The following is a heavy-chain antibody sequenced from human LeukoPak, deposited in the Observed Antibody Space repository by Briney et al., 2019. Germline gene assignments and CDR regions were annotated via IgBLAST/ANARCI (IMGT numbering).Heavy chain of an antibody. CDR3: ATLCSGGFCYIDY. CDR2: FVPSVDVA. J-gene: IGHJ4*02. Sequence: ASVKVSCKASGYTFTSYDINWVRQAPGQGLEWMGRFVPSVDVANYSPKFRGRVTITADKSTTTVFMELSSLRSEDTAVYYCATLCSGGFCYIDYWGQGILVTVSS. CDR1: GYTFTSYD. V-gene: IGHV1-69*04. D-gene: IGHD2-15*01.